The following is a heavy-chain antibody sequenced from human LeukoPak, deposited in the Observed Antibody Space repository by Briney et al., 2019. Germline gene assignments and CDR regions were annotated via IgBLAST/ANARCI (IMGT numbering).Heavy chain of an antibody. V-gene: IGHV3-30*02. CDR2: IRYDGSNK. J-gene: IGHJ4*02. CDR1: GFTFSSCG. Sequence: GGSLRLSCAASGFTFSSCGMHWVRQAPGKGLEWVAFIRYDGSNKYYADSVKGRFTISRDNSKNTLYLQMNSLRAEDTAVYYCAKDLRQLWLDYWGQGTLVTVSS. D-gene: IGHD5-18*01. CDR3: AKDLRQLWLDY.